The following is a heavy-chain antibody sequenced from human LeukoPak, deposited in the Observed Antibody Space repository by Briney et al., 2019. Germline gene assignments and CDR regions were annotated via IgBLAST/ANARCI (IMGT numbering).Heavy chain of an antibody. CDR3: ARGNSGWYLYYFDY. J-gene: IGHJ4*02. CDR2: ISSSVSTI. D-gene: IGHD6-19*01. CDR1: GFTFRSYE. V-gene: IGHV3-48*03. Sequence: PGGSLRLSCAASGFTFRSYEMNWVRQALGKGLEWVSYISSSVSTIYYADSVKGRFTISRDNAKNSLYLQMNSLRAEDTAVYYCARGNSGWYLYYFDYWGQGTLVTVSS.